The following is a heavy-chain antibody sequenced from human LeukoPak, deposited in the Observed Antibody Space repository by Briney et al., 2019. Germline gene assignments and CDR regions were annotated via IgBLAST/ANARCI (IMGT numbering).Heavy chain of an antibody. CDR1: GFTFSSYS. CDR2: ISSSSSYI. CDR3: ARDAYGSGSYYRHYYGMDV. J-gene: IGHJ6*02. V-gene: IGHV3-21*01. Sequence: GGSLRLSCAASGFTFSSYSMNWVRQAPGKGLEWVSSISSSSSYIYYADSVKGRFTISRDNAKNSLYLQMNSLRAEDTAVYYCARDAYGSGSYYRHYYGMDVWGQGTTVTVSS. D-gene: IGHD3-10*01.